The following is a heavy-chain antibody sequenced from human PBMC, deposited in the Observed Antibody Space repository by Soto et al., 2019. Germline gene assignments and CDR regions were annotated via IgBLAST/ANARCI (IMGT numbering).Heavy chain of an antibody. CDR1: GGSFSTYA. J-gene: IGHJ4*02. V-gene: IGHV1-69*06. CDR3: AIDPEGNYHRTGYYPPRFDS. Sequence: QVRLVQSGAEVKRPGSSVKVSCTASGGSFSTYALSWVRQAPGQGLEWMGGIIPVFGTPDLAPKFQGRVTITADTSTSTAYLEVYSLRSEDTAMYYCAIDPEGNYHRTGYYPPRFDSWGQGTLVTVSS. D-gene: IGHD3-22*01. CDR2: IIPVFGTP.